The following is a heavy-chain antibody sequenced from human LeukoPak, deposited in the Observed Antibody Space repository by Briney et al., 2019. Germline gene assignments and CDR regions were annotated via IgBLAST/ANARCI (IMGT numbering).Heavy chain of an antibody. CDR2: IKQDGSEK. Sequence: GGSLRLSCAASGFTFSSYWMSWVRQAPGKGLEWVANIKQDGSEKYYVDSVKGRFTISRDNAKNSLYLQMNSLRAEDTAVYYCSKAPNMLWVKDAFDIWGQGTMVTISS. V-gene: IGHV3-7*01. CDR3: SKAPNMLWVKDAFDI. CDR1: GFTFSSYW. D-gene: IGHD2-21*01. J-gene: IGHJ3*02.